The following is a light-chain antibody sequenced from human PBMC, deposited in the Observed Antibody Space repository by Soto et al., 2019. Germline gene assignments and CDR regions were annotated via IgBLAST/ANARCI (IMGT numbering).Light chain of an antibody. CDR2: LAS. CDR3: QQYGSSPRT. V-gene: IGKV3-20*01. Sequence: EIVLTQSPGTLSLSPGDRATLSCRASQSVSSNSLAWYQQKPGQAPRLLIYLASIRATGIPDRFSGSGSGTYFTLIINRLEPEDFAVYYCQQYGSSPRTFGQGTKVEVK. CDR1: QSVSSNS. J-gene: IGKJ1*01.